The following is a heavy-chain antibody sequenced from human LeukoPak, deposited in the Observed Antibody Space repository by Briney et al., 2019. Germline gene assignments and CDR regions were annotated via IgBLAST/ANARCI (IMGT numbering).Heavy chain of an antibody. CDR1: GFTFSSYG. D-gene: IGHD2-2*01. CDR3: AKDMRPAARAPTEIDAFDI. CDR2: ISYDGSNK. V-gene: IGHV3-30*18. Sequence: GGSLRLSCAASGFTFSSYGMHWVRQAPGKGLEWVAVISYDGSNKYYADSVKGRFTISRDNSKNTLYLQMNSLRAEDTAVYYCAKDMRPAARAPTEIDAFDIWGQGTMVTVSS. J-gene: IGHJ3*02.